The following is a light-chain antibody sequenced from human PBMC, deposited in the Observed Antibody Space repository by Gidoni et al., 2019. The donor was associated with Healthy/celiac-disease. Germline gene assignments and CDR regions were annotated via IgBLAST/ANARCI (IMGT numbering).Light chain of an antibody. V-gene: IGKV3-15*01. CDR2: GAS. CDR3: QQYNNWPLFT. Sequence: EILLTQSPPTLSVSPGERATLSCRASQSVSSNLAWYQQKPGQATRLLIYGASTRATGIPARFSGSGSGTEFTLTISSLQSEDFAVYYCQQYNNWPLFTFGPGTKVDIK. CDR1: QSVSSN. J-gene: IGKJ3*01.